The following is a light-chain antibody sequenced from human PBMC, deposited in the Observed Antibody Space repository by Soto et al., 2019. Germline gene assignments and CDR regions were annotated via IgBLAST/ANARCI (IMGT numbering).Light chain of an antibody. J-gene: IGKJ4*01. CDR1: QGLGSY. CDR2: DAS. CDR3: QHYDNLPLT. Sequence: DGQLTQSPSFLSASVGDRVTITCRAIQGLGSYLAWYQQKPGKAPKLLIFDASNLETGVPSRFRGSGSRTDFTFTISSLQPDDIATYYCQHYDNLPLTFGGGTKVDIK. V-gene: IGKV1-33*01.